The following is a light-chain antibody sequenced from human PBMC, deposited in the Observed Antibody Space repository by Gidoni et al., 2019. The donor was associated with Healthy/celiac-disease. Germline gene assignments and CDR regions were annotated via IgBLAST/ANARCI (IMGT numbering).Light chain of an antibody. CDR1: QSVDGY. CDR2: DVS. Sequence: EIVLTQSPATLSVSPGERATLSCRASQSVDGYFAWYQQKPGHAPRLLIYDVSKRATGIPARFSVSGSGTDFTLPISSLAPEDFAVYYCQQRSNRPPLTFGGGTKVEIK. CDR3: QQRSNRPPLT. V-gene: IGKV3-11*01. J-gene: IGKJ4*01.